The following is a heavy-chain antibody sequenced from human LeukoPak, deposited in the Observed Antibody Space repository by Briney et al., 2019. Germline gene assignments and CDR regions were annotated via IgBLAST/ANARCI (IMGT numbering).Heavy chain of an antibody. Sequence: GGSLRLSCAASGFTFSSYAMSWVRQAPGKGLEWVSAISGSGGSTYYADSVKGRFTISRDNAKNSLYLQMNSLRAEDTAVYYCARVQQLTLDYWGQGTLVTVSS. V-gene: IGHV3-23*01. CDR2: ISGSGGST. CDR3: ARVQQLTLDY. CDR1: GFTFSSYA. D-gene: IGHD6-13*01. J-gene: IGHJ4*02.